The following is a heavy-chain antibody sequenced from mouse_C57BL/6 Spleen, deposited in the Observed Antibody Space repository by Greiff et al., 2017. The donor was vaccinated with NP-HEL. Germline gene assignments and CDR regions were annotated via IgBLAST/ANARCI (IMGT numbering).Heavy chain of an antibody. CDR1: GFTFSDYY. Sequence: EVQLVESEGGLVQPGSSMKLSCTASGFTFSDYYMAWVRQVPEKGLEWVANINYDGSSTYYLDSLKSRFIISRDNAKNILYLQMSSLKSEDTATYYCARVPYYGSRYFDVWGTGTTVTVSS. D-gene: IGHD1-1*01. J-gene: IGHJ1*03. CDR3: ARVPYYGSRYFDV. CDR2: INYDGSST. V-gene: IGHV5-16*01.